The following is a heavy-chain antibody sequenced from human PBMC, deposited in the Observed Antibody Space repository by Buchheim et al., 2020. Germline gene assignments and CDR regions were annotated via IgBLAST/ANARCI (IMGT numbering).Heavy chain of an antibody. CDR2: ISYDGSNK. CDR3: AREVVAVAGPFDY. V-gene: IGHV3-30-3*01. D-gene: IGHD6-19*01. J-gene: IGHJ4*02. Sequence: QVQLVESGGGVVQPGRSLRLSCAASGFTFSSYAMHWVRQAPGKGLEWVAVISYDGSNKYYANSVKGRFTISRDNSKKTLYLQMNSLRAEDTAVYYCAREVVAVAGPFDYWGQGTL. CDR1: GFTFSSYA.